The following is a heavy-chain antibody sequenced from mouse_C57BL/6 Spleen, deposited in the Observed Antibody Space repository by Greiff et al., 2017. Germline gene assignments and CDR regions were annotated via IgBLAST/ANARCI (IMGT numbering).Heavy chain of an antibody. J-gene: IGHJ3*01. CDR2: IYPSDSET. CDR3: ARRGAYGNFPGAD. V-gene: IGHV1-61*01. CDR1: GYTFTSYW. Sequence: QVQLQQPGAELVRPGSSVKLSCKASGYTFTSYWMDWVKQRPGQGLEWIGNIYPSDSETHYTQKFKDKATLTGDKSSSTAYMQLSSLTSEDSAVYYCARRGAYGNFPGADWGQGTLVTVSA. D-gene: IGHD2-1*01.